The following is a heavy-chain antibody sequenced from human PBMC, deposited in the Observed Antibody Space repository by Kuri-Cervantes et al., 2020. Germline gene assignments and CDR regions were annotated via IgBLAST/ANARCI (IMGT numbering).Heavy chain of an antibody. Sequence: GESLKISCAASGFTFSDYYMSWIRQAPGKGLEWVSYISSSGSTIYYADSVKGRFAISRDNAKNSLYLQMNSLRAEDTAVYYCARDTTTVTTDAFDIWGQGTMVTVSS. CDR2: ISSSGSTI. J-gene: IGHJ3*02. CDR1: GFTFSDYY. V-gene: IGHV3-11*01. CDR3: ARDTTTVTTDAFDI. D-gene: IGHD4-17*01.